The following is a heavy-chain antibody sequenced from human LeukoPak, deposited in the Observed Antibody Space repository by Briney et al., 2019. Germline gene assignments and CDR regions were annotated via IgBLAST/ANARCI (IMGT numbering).Heavy chain of an antibody. D-gene: IGHD6-13*01. CDR2: ISTSSSYI. CDR3: ARAQSPSWYSSSWCFDY. V-gene: IGHV3-21*01. Sequence: GGSLRLSCAASGFTVSSYAMSWVRQAPGKGLEWVSSISTSSSYIYYADSMKGRFTISRDNAKNSLYLQMNSLRAEDTAVYYCARAQSPSWYSSSWCFDYWGQGTLVTVSS. J-gene: IGHJ4*02. CDR1: GFTVSSYA.